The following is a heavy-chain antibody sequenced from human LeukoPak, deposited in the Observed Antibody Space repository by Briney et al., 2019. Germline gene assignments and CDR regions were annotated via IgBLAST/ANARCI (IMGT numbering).Heavy chain of an antibody. CDR2: IKSKTDGGTT. V-gene: IGHV3-15*01. D-gene: IGHD6-19*01. Sequence: GGSLRLSCAASGFTFSNAWMSWVRQAPGKGLEWVGRIKSKTDGGTTDYAAPVKGRFTISRDDSKNTLYLQMNSLKTEDTAVYYCTTEIAVAGTLFDYWGQGTLVTVSS. CDR1: GFTFSNAW. J-gene: IGHJ4*02. CDR3: TTEIAVAGTLFDY.